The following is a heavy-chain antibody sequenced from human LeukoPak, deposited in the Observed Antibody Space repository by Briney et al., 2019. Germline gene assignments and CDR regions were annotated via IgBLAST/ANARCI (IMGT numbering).Heavy chain of an antibody. V-gene: IGHV3-23*01. CDR2: ISPSGGST. CDR3: AKEPTSRGSGRGYFDL. Sequence: PGGSLRLSCAASGFTFTSYAMSWVRQAPGKGLEWVSAISPSGGSTYYPDSVKGRFTISRDNSKNTLYLQVSSLRAEDTAVYFCAKEPTSRGSGRGYFDLWGRGTLVTVPS. CDR1: GFTFTSYA. D-gene: IGHD6-19*01. J-gene: IGHJ2*01.